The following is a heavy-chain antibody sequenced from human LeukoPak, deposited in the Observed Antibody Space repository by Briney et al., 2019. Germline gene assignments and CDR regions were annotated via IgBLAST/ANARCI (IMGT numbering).Heavy chain of an antibody. CDR3: ARVPYSSGRYFPLDI. D-gene: IGHD6-19*01. CDR1: GFTFSSYE. V-gene: IGHV3-48*03. Sequence: GGSLRLSCAASGFTFSSYELNWVRQTPGKGLEWVSYISSSGSSIYYADSVKGRFTISRDNAKNSLCLQMNSLRAEDTAVYYCARVPYSSGRYFPLDIWGQGTMVTVSS. J-gene: IGHJ3*02. CDR2: ISSSGSSI.